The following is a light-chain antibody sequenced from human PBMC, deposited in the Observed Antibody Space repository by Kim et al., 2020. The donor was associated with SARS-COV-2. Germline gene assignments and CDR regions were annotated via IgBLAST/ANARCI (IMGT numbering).Light chain of an antibody. J-gene: IGLJ3*02. CDR2: RNN. V-gene: IGLV10-54*04. CDR1: NNNVGNQG. CDR3: SAWDRSLGAWV. Sequence: QAGLTQPPSVSKDLRQTATLTCTGNNNNVGNQGATWLQQHQGHPPKLLSHRNNNRPSGISERFSASRSGDTASLTITGLQTEDEADYYCSAWDRSLGAWVFGGGTQLTVL.